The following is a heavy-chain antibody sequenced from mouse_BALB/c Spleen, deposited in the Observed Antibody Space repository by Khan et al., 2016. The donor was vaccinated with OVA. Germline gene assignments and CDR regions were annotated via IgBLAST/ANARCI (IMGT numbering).Heavy chain of an antibody. CDR1: GVTFTGYY. CDR2: IYPGNVNT. V-gene: IGHV1S56*01. D-gene: IGHD2-1*01. Sequence: QVQLKQSGPELVKPGAAVRISCKASGVTFTGYYVHWVKQRPGQGLEWIGWIYPGNVNTKYNEKFKGKATLTADNSSSTVYMQLSSLTSEDSAVXFCARGGNYGQYALDYWGQGTSVTVSS. J-gene: IGHJ4*01. CDR3: ARGGNYGQYALDY.